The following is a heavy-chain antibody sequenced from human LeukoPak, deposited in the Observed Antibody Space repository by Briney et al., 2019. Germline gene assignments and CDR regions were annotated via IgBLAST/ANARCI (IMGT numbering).Heavy chain of an antibody. J-gene: IGHJ4*02. V-gene: IGHV3-53*01. CDR1: GFTVSSNY. D-gene: IGHD6-19*01. CDR2: IYSRGST. Sequence: WGSLTLSCAASGFTVSSNYMSWVRQAPGKGLEWVSVIYSRGSTYYADSVKGRFTISRDNSKNTLYLQMNSLRAEDTAVYYCARDSGYSSGWLDYWGQGTPVTLSS. CDR3: ARDSGYSSGWLDY.